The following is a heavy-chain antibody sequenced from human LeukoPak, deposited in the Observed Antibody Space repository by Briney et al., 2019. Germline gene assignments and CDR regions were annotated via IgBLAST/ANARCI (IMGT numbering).Heavy chain of an antibody. CDR3: ARSGPALGYSSGWYIDY. V-gene: IGHV1-18*01. J-gene: IGHJ4*02. Sequence: GASVKVSCKASGYTFTCYGISWVRQAPGQGLEWMGWISAYNGNTNYAQKLQGRVTMTTDTSTSTAYMELRSLRSDDTAVYYCARSGPALGYSSGWYIDYWGQGTLVTVSS. D-gene: IGHD6-19*01. CDR1: GYTFTCYG. CDR2: ISAYNGNT.